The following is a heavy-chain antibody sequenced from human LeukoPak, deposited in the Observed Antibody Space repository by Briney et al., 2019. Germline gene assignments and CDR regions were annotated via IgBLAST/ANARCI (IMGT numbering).Heavy chain of an antibody. D-gene: IGHD4/OR15-4a*01. CDR3: AKARVPRDYYYYYGMDV. CDR2: ISYDGSNK. J-gene: IGHJ6*02. V-gene: IGHV3-30*18. Sequence: GRSLRLSCAASGFTFSSYGMHWVRQAPGKRLEWVAVISYDGSNKYYADSVKGRFTISRDNSKNTLYLQMNSLRAEDTAVYYCAKARVPRDYYYYYGMDVWGQGTTVTVSS. CDR1: GFTFSSYG.